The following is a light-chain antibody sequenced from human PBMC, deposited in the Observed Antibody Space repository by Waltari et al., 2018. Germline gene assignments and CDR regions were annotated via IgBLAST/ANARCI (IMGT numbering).Light chain of an antibody. V-gene: IGLV2-14*03. CDR1: SSDVGLFAY. CDR2: DVR. Sequence: QLALPHPAPVSGSSGQSTTISCPGPSSDVGLFAYVSWYQHRPGKAPKLIIFDVRVRPSGVSNRFSGSKSGNTASLTISGLQAEDEADYYCASYTYSSNVVFGGGTKVTV. CDR3: ASYTYSSNVV. J-gene: IGLJ2*01.